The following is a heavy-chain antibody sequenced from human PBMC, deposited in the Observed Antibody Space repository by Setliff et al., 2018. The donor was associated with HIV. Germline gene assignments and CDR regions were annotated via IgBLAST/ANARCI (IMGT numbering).Heavy chain of an antibody. Sequence: GGSLRLSCAVSGFTFISYGMYWVRQAPGKGLEWVAFIRYDGSYRYYVDSVKGRFTISRDNSKNTMFLQMNSLTAEDTAVYYCARDVSWRVRTYIDYWGQGALVTVSS. CDR3: ARDVSWRVRTYIDY. CDR2: IRYDGSYR. CDR1: GFTFISYG. J-gene: IGHJ4*02. D-gene: IGHD3-3*01. V-gene: IGHV3-30*02.